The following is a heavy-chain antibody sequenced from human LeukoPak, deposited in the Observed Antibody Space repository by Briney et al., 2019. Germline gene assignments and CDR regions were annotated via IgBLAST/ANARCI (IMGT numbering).Heavy chain of an antibody. V-gene: IGHV3-9*01. D-gene: IGHD3-22*01. CDR1: GFTFDDYA. J-gene: IGHJ4*02. Sequence: SLRLSCAASGFTFDDYAMHWVRQAPGKGLEWVSGISWNSGSIGYADPVKGRFTISRDNAKNSLYLQMNSLRAEDTALYYCAKDRAYYYDSSGTIDYWGQGTLVTVSS. CDR3: AKDRAYYYDSSGTIDY. CDR2: ISWNSGSI.